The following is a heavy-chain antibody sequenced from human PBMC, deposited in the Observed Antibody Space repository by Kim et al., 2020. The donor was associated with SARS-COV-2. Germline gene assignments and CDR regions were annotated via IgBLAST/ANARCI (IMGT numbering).Heavy chain of an antibody. V-gene: IGHV3-21*01. CDR3: ARDQARYYGSGSYYNGYGMDV. D-gene: IGHD3-10*01. Sequence: GGSLRLSCAASGFTFSSYSMNWVRQAPGKGLEWVSSISSSSTDIYYTDSVKGRFTISRDNAKNSLYLQMNSLGAEDTAVYYCARDQARYYGSGSYYNGYGMDVWGQGTTVTVSS. J-gene: IGHJ6*02. CDR2: ISSSSTDI. CDR1: GFTFSSYS.